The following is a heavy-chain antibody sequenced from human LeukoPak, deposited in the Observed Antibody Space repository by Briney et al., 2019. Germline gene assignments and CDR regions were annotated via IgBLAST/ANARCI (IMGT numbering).Heavy chain of an antibody. J-gene: IGHJ4*02. Sequence: GGSLRLSCAASGFTFSSYSMNWVRQAPGKGLEWVSSISSSSSYISYADSVKGRFTISRDNAKNSLYLQMNSLRAEDTAVYYCARGWAAAGKSFDYWGQGTLVTVSS. V-gene: IGHV3-21*01. CDR1: GFTFSSYS. CDR2: ISSSSSYI. CDR3: ARGWAAAGKSFDY. D-gene: IGHD6-13*01.